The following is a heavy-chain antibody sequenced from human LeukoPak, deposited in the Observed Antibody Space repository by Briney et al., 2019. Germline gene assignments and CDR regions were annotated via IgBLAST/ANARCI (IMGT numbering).Heavy chain of an antibody. CDR3: ADLSAEGATDY. D-gene: IGHD1-26*01. CDR1: GYIFTSYW. CDR2: IYPGDSDT. V-gene: IGHV5-51*01. J-gene: IGHJ4*02. Sequence: GESLKISCKGSGYIFTSYWIGGVRQMPGKGLEWMGIIYPGDSDTRYSPSFQGQVTISADKSISTAYLQWSSLKASHRAIYSCADLSAEGATDYWGQGTLVTVSS.